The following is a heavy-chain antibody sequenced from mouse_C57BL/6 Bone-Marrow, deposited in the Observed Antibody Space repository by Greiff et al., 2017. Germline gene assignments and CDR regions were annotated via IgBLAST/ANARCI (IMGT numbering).Heavy chain of an antibody. Sequence: QVQLQQPGAELVKPGASVKLSCKASGYTFTSYWMQWVKQRPGQGLEWIGEIDPSDSYTNYNQKFKGKATLTVDTSSSTAYMQLSSLTSEDSAVFYCAREDWDWYFDVWGKGTTVTVSS. CDR3: AREDWDWYFDV. J-gene: IGHJ1*03. V-gene: IGHV1-50*01. D-gene: IGHD4-1*01. CDR2: IDPSDSYT. CDR1: GYTFTSYW.